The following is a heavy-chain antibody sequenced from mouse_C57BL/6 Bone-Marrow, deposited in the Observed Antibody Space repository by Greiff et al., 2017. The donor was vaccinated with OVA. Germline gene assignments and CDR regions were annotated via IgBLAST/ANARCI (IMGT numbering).Heavy chain of an antibody. J-gene: IGHJ3*01. CDR1: GYTFTDYY. CDR2: INPYNGGT. Sequence: EVQLQQSGPVLVKPGASVKMSCKASGYTFTDYYMNWVKQSHGKSLEWIGVINPYNGGTSYNQKFKGKATLTVDKSSSTAYMELNSLTSEDSAVYYCAIYYYGSLAYWGQGTLVTVSA. CDR3: AIYYYGSLAY. V-gene: IGHV1-19*01. D-gene: IGHD1-1*01.